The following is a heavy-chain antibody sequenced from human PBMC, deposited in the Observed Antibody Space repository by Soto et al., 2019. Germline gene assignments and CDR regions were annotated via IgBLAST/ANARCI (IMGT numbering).Heavy chain of an antibody. Sequence: PSETLSLTCAVYGGSFSGYYLSWIRQPPGKGLQCIGEINHSGSTNYNPSLKSRVTISVDTSKNQFSLKLSSVTAADTAVYYCARGVYYDFWSGNYYYYGMDVWGQGTTVTVYS. V-gene: IGHV4-34*01. CDR2: INHSGST. CDR1: GGSFSGYY. J-gene: IGHJ6*02. D-gene: IGHD3-3*01. CDR3: ARGVYYDFWSGNYYYYGMDV.